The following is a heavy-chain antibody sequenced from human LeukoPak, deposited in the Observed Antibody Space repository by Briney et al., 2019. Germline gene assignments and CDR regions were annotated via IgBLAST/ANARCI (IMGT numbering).Heavy chain of an antibody. CDR1: GFTFSSYE. D-gene: IGHD5-12*01. Sequence: LPGGSLRLSCAASGFTFSSYEMNWVRQAPGKGLXWVSYISSSGSTIYYADSVKGRFTISRDNAKNSLYLQMNSLRAEDTAVYYCARDYSGDFDYWGQGTLVTVSS. CDR2: ISSSGSTI. J-gene: IGHJ4*02. CDR3: ARDYSGDFDY. V-gene: IGHV3-48*03.